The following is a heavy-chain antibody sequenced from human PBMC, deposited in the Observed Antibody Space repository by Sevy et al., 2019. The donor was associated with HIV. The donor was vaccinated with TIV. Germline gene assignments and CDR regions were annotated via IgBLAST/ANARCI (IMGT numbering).Heavy chain of an antibody. J-gene: IGHJ4*02. D-gene: IGHD3-10*01. CDR3: AKDRVSGTYYTGDFDY. V-gene: IGHV3-23*01. CDR1: GFTFSTYA. Sequence: GGSLRLSCAASGFTFSTYAMTWVRQAPGKGLEWVSVITYSGVNTYYADSVKGRFTISRDNSKNKLYLQMNSLRAEDTAGYYCAKDRVSGTYYTGDFDYWGQGSLVTVSS. CDR2: ITYSGVNT.